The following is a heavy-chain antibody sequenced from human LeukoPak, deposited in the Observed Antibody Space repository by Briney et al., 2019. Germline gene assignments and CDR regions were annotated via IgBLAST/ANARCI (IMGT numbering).Heavy chain of an antibody. Sequence: GGSLRLSCAASGFTFSSYAMHWVRQAPGKGLEWVAVTSKDGNNKYYADSVKGRFTISGDNSKDTLYLQMNSLRVEDTALYYCAKDAYYSSGTYADYWGQGTLVTVSS. D-gene: IGHD3-10*01. V-gene: IGHV3-30*18. J-gene: IGHJ4*02. CDR1: GFTFSSYA. CDR3: AKDAYYSSGTYADY. CDR2: TSKDGNNK.